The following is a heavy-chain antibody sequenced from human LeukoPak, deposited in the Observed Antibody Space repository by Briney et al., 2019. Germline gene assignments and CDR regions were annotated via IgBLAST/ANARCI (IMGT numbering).Heavy chain of an antibody. CDR1: GYTFTSYY. V-gene: IGHV1-46*01. CDR2: INPSGGNT. J-gene: IGHJ3*02. D-gene: IGHD6-13*01. CDR3: ARTAGKAPFDI. Sequence: ASVKVSCKASGYTFTSYYMHWVRQAPGQGLEWMGIINPSGGNTSYAQKFQGRVTMTRDTSTSTVYMELSSLRSEDTAVYYCARTAGKAPFDIWGQGTMVTVSS.